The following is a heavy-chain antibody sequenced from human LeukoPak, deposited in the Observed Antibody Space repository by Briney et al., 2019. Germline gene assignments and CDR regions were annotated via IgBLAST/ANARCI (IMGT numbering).Heavy chain of an antibody. CDR2: ISAYNGNT. CDR3: ARNPLDYYGSGSPWCFDY. Sequence: GASVKVSCKASGYTFTSFGITWVRQAPGQGLEWMGWISAYNGNTNYAQKLQGRVTMTTDTSTSTAYMELRSLRSDDTAVYYCARNPLDYYGSGSPWCFDYWGQGTLVTVSS. V-gene: IGHV1-18*01. D-gene: IGHD3-10*01. CDR1: GYTFTSFG. J-gene: IGHJ4*02.